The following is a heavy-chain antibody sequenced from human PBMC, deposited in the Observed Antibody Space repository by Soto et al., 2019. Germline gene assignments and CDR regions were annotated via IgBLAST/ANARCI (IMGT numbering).Heavy chain of an antibody. CDR1: GGSISGYY. V-gene: IGHV4-59*01. J-gene: IGHJ3*02. CDR2: VYYSGGA. Sequence: KPSETLSLTCTVSGGSISGYYWSWIRQPPGKGLEWIGNVYYSGGAKYNPSVKRRVSISVDTSKNQFSLKLSSVTAADTAVYYCARGSGGKAYGDYVANAFDIWGQGTMVTVSS. D-gene: IGHD4-17*01. CDR3: ARGSGGKAYGDYVANAFDI.